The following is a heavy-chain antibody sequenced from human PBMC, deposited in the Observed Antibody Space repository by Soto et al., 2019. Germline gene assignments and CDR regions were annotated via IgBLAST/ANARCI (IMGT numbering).Heavy chain of an antibody. Sequence: ASVKVSCKASGYTFTTYVMHWVRQAPGQRLEWMGWINAGNGNTKYSQKLQGRLTITRDTSASTAYMELSSLRSEDTAVYYCARGSGYYYWDDYWGQGTLVTVSS. D-gene: IGHD3-22*01. CDR1: GYTFTTYV. CDR3: ARGSGYYYWDDY. CDR2: INAGNGNT. V-gene: IGHV1-3*01. J-gene: IGHJ4*02.